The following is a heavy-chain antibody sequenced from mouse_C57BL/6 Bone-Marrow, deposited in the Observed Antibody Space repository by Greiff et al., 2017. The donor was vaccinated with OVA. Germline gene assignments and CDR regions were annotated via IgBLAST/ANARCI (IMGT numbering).Heavy chain of an antibody. CDR2: IDPETGGT. CDR3: TRDYYGSSFAY. V-gene: IGHV1-15*01. Sequence: QVQLQQSGAELVRPGASVTLSCKASGYTFTDYEMHWVKQTPVHGLEWIGAIDPETGGTAYNQKFKGKAILTADKSSSTAYMELRSLTSEDSAVYYCTRDYYGSSFAYWGQGTLLTVSA. CDR1: GYTFTDYE. D-gene: IGHD1-1*01. J-gene: IGHJ3*01.